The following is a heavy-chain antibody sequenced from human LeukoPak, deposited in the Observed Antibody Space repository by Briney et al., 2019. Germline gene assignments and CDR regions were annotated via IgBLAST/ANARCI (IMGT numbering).Heavy chain of an antibody. D-gene: IGHD2/OR15-2a*01. V-gene: IGHV4-61*02. Sequence: SETLSLTCTVSGGSISSGSSYWSWIRQPAGKGLEWIGRIYTSGNTNYKPSLQSRVNISVDTAKNQFSLKLSSVTAADTAVYYCTRGDNTWGQGTLVPVSS. CDR3: TRGDNT. CDR2: IYTSGNT. CDR1: GGSISSGSSY. J-gene: IGHJ5*02.